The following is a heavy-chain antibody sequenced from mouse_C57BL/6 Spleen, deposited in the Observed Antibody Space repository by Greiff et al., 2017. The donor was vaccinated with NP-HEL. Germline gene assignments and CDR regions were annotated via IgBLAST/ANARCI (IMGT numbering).Heavy chain of an antibody. Sequence: EVMLVESGGGLVKPGGSLKLSCAASGFTFSSYAMSWVRQTPEKRLEWVATISDGGSYTYYPDNVKGRFTIARDNAKNNLYLQMSHLKSEDTAMYYCARDEGYFDVWGTGTTVTVSS. CDR3: ARDEGYFDV. V-gene: IGHV5-4*01. J-gene: IGHJ1*03. CDR2: ISDGGSYT. CDR1: GFTFSSYA.